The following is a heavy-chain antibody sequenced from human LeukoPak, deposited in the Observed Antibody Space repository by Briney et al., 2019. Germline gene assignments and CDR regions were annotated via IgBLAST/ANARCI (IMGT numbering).Heavy chain of an antibody. J-gene: IGHJ6*02. V-gene: IGHV3-30-3*01. CDR1: GFTFSNYA. CDR3: ARDLSRSSSYYGMDV. Sequence: GRSLRLSCAASGFTFSNYAMHWVRQAPGKGLEWVAVISYDGSNKYCADSVKGRFTISRDNSKNTLYLQMNSLRAEDTAVFYCARDLSRSSSYYGMDVWGQGTTVTVSS. CDR2: ISYDGSNK. D-gene: IGHD1-26*01.